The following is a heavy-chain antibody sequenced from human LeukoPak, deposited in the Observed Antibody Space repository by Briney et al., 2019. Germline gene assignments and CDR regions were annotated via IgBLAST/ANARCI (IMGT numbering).Heavy chain of an antibody. CDR2: ISSSGSDT. D-gene: IGHD1-26*01. V-gene: IGHV3-23*01. CDR1: GFTFSNSA. J-gene: IGHJ4*02. Sequence: QPGGSLRLSCAASGFTFSNSAMTWVRQAPGKGLEWVSAISSSGSDTIYTDSVKDRFTISRDNSKNTLYLQMNTLRAEDTAVYYCAKGGSYAPLDYWGQGTLVTVSS. CDR3: AKGGSYAPLDY.